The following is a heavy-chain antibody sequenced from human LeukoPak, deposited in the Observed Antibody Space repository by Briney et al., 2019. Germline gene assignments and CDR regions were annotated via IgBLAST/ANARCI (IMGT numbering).Heavy chain of an antibody. CDR3: TTDAPTSSGNGFFDH. Sequence: GGPLRLSCAGSGFALSNAWLSWVGQAPGKRLEWLGRIKSNSYGGTTDYGAPVKGRFTISREDSKNMVYLQMNSLKTEDTAVYYSTTDAPTSSGNGFFDHWGQGNLVSVSS. CDR2: IKSNSYGGTT. J-gene: IGHJ4*02. CDR1: GFALSNAW. V-gene: IGHV3-15*01. D-gene: IGHD1-14*01.